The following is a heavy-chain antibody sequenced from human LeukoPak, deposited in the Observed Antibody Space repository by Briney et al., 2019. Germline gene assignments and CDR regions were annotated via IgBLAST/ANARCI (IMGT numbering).Heavy chain of an antibody. J-gene: IGHJ4*02. Sequence: GGSLRLSCAASGFTFSSYSMNWVRQAPGKGLEWASSISSSSSYIYYADSVKGRFTISRDNAKNSLYLQMNSLRAEDTAVYYCARGGYSSRDPIDYWGQGTLVTVSS. D-gene: IGHD6-13*01. CDR2: ISSSSSYI. CDR1: GFTFSSYS. V-gene: IGHV3-21*01. CDR3: ARGGYSSRDPIDY.